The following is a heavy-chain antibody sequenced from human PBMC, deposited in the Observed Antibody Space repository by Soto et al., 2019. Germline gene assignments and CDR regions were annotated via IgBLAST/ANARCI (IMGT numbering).Heavy chain of an antibody. CDR2: INHSGST. V-gene: IGHV4-34*01. CDR3: ASRSVSGYKRLDY. D-gene: IGHD3-22*01. Sequence: SETLSLTCAVYGGSFSGYYWSWIRRPPGKGLEWIGEINHSGSTNYNPSLKSRVTISVDTSKNQSSLELSSVTAADTAVYYCASRSVSGYKRLDYWGQGTLVTVSS. CDR1: GGSFSGYY. J-gene: IGHJ4*02.